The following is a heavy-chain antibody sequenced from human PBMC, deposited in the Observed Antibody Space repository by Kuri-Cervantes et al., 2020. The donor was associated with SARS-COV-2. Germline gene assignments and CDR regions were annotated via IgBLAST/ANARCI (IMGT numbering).Heavy chain of an antibody. CDR3: AIIESSSVYYYYYGMDV. J-gene: IGHJ6*02. Sequence: GESLKISCAASGFTFSSYSMNWVRQAPGKGLEWVSSISSSSSYIYYADSVKGRFTISRDNAKNSLYLQMNSLRAEDTAVYYCAIIESSSVYYYYYGMDVWGQGTTVTVSS. CDR2: ISSSSSYI. D-gene: IGHD3-10*01. V-gene: IGHV3-21*01. CDR1: GFTFSSYS.